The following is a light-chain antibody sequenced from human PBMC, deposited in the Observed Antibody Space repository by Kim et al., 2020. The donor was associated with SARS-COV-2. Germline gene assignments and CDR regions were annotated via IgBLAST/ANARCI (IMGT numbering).Light chain of an antibody. Sequence: GLKVTISCSGGSSNLFHNYVYWYQQIPGTAPKRLNNDNNKRPSEIPDRFSGSKSGAAATLDITGSQTGDEADYYCETWDNSLSALVLGGGTQLTVL. J-gene: IGLJ3*02. CDR2: DNN. CDR3: ETWDNSLSALV. V-gene: IGLV1-51*01. CDR1: SSNLFHNY.